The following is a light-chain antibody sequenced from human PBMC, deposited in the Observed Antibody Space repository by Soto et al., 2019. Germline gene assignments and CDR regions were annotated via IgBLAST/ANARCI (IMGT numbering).Light chain of an antibody. CDR1: QGISNY. CDR2: AAS. Sequence: DIQMTQSPSSLSASVGDRVTITCRASQGISNYLAWYQQKPGKVTNLLIYAASTLQSGAPSRCSGSGSGKYFTLIISSLQPEDVATYYCQKYNSALTFGGGTKVEIK. CDR3: QKYNSALT. J-gene: IGKJ4*01. V-gene: IGKV1-27*01.